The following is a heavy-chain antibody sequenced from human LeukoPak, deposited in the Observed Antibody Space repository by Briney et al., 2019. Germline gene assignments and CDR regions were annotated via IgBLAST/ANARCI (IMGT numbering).Heavy chain of an antibody. D-gene: IGHD2-2*01. CDR3: TTVGMNIVVVPAAKGYDAFDI. CDR1: GFTFSNAR. CDR2: IKSKTDGGTT. J-gene: IGHJ3*02. Sequence: GGSLRLSCAASGFTFSNARMSWVRQAPGKGLEWVGRIKSKTDGGTTDYAAPVKGRFTISRDDSKNTLYLQMNSLKTEDTAVYYCTTVGMNIVVVPAAKGYDAFDIWGQGTMVTVSS. V-gene: IGHV3-15*01.